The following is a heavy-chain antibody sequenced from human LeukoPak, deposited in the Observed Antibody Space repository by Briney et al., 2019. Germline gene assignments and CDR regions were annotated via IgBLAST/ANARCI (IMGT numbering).Heavy chain of an antibody. CDR1: GFTFSTYA. CDR3: AKDVSWNWFDP. V-gene: IGHV3-30*18. CDR2: ISYDGSNK. Sequence: GRSLRLSCAASGFTFSTYAMHWVRQAPGKGLEWVAVISYDGSNKYYADSVKGRFTISRDNSKNTLYLQMNTLRAEDTAVYYCAKDVSWNWFDPWGQGTLITVSS. J-gene: IGHJ5*02.